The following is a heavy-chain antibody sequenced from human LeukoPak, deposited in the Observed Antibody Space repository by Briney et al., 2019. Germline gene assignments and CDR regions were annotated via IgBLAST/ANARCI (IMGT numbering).Heavy chain of an antibody. V-gene: IGHV3-23*01. Sequence: GGSLRLSCAASGFTFSSYAMSWVRQAPGKGLEWVSAISGGGGSTYYADSVKGRFTISRDNSKNTLYLQMNSLRAEDTAVYYCAKDLEYYDFWSGSPWGWFDPWGQGTLVTVSS. J-gene: IGHJ5*02. CDR2: ISGGGGST. CDR1: GFTFSSYA. D-gene: IGHD3-3*01. CDR3: AKDLEYYDFWSGSPWGWFDP.